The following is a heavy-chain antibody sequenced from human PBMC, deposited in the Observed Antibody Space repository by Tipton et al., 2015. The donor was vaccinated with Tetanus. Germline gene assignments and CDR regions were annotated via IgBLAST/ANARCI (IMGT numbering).Heavy chain of an antibody. V-gene: IGHV5-51*01. CDR2: IYPGDSDT. D-gene: IGHD2-2*01. CDR1: GYSFTSYW. CDR3: ARFVDSCSSTSCYPPLYYYYGMDV. Sequence: QLVQSGAEVKKPGESLKISCKGSGYSFTSYWIGWVRQMPGKGLEWMGIIYPGDSDTRYSPSFQGQVPISADKSISTAYLQRSSLKASDTAMYYCARFVDSCSSTSCYPPLYYYYGMDVWGQGTTVTVSS. J-gene: IGHJ6*02.